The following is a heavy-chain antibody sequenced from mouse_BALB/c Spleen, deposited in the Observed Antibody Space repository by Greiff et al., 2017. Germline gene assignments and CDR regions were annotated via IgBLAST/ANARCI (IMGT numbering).Heavy chain of an antibody. CDR3: ASPRNFAY. V-gene: IGHV1-82*01. D-gene: IGHD2-10*02. CDR1: GYAFSSSW. Sequence: VKLQESGPELVKPGASVKISCKASGYAFSSSWMNWVKQRPGQGLEWIGRIYPGDGDTNYNGKFKGKATLTADKSSSTAYMQLSSLTSVDSAVYFCASPRNFAYWGQGTLVTVSA. CDR2: IYPGDGDT. J-gene: IGHJ3*01.